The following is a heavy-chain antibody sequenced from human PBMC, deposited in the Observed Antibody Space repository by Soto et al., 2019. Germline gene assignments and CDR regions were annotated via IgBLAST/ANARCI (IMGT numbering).Heavy chain of an antibody. V-gene: IGHV3-30*18. D-gene: IGHD3-22*01. CDR1: GFTFSSYG. J-gene: IGHJ6*02. CDR3: AKGGAGGYLNPNYYYYGMDV. Sequence: QVQLVESGGGVVQPGRSLRLSCAASGFTFSSYGMHWVRQAPGKGLEWVAVISYDGSNKYYADSVKGRFTISRDNSKNTLYLQMNSLRAEDTAVYYCAKGGAGGYLNPNYYYYGMDVWGQGTTVTVSS. CDR2: ISYDGSNK.